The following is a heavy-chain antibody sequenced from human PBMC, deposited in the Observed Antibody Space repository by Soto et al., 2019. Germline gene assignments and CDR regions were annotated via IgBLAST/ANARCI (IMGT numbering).Heavy chain of an antibody. Sequence: PXGSLKLCCAAAGLKFSNYAMSWVRQAPGKGLEWVSLISATGGGTYYADSVKGRFTISRDNSHNTLYLQVHSLTAEDTAVYYCAKDRRAGGNSAFYFDFWGQGAQVTVYS. J-gene: IGHJ4*02. CDR3: AKDRRAGGNSAFYFDF. V-gene: IGHV3-23*01. D-gene: IGHD3-16*01. CDR1: GLKFSNYA. CDR2: ISATGGGT.